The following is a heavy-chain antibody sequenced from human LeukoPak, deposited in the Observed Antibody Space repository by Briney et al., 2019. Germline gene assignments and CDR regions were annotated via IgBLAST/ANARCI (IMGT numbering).Heavy chain of an antibody. J-gene: IGHJ4*02. D-gene: IGHD3-3*01. CDR2: INPNSGGT. Sequence: ASVKVSCKASGYTFTDYFLHWVRQAPGQGLEWMGWINPNSGGTNYAQKFQGRVTMTRDTSISTAYMELSRLRSDDTAVYYCARGDPIYDFWSGGDYWGQGSLVTVSS. V-gene: IGHV1-2*02. CDR1: GYTFTDYF. CDR3: ARGDPIYDFWSGGDY.